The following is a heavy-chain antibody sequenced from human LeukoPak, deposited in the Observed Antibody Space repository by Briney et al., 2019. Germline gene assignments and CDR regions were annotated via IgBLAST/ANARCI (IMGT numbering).Heavy chain of an antibody. D-gene: IGHD3-3*01. CDR3: ARESPNYDFWSGSPSPDY. CDR2: IYYSGST. V-gene: IGHV4-59*01. CDR1: GGSISSYY. J-gene: IGHJ4*02. Sequence: SETLSLTCTVSGGSISSYYWSWIRQPPGKGLEWIGYIYYSGSTNYNPSLKSRVTISVDTSKNQFSLELSSVTAADTAVYYCARESPNYDFWSGSPSPDYWGQGTLVTVSS.